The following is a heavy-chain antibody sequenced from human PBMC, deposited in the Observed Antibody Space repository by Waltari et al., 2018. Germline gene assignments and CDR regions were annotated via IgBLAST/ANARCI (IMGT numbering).Heavy chain of an antibody. D-gene: IGHD3-16*01. CDR1: GYSFTGYY. Sequence: QVQLVQTGSEVKKPGASVTDSCKASGYSFTGYYTHWLRQAPGQGLEWMGRINPNSGDTNSAQNFQGRVTMTRDTSITSAYMELSGLRSDDTAIYYCAREGATFDYWGQGTLVTVSS. CDR3: AREGATFDY. J-gene: IGHJ4*02. CDR2: INPNSGDT. V-gene: IGHV1-2*06.